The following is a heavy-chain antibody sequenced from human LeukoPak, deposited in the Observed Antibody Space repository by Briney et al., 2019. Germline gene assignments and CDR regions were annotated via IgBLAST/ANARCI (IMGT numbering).Heavy chain of an antibody. V-gene: IGHV3-7*01. Sequence: GGSLRLSCAASGFTFSSYWMSWVRQAPGKGLEWVANIKQDGSEKYYVDSVKGRFTISRDNAENPLYLQMNSLRAEDTAVYYCARSGNYGVNWFDPWGQGTLVTVSS. CDR3: ARSGNYGVNWFDP. CDR2: IKQDGSEK. CDR1: GFTFSSYW. D-gene: IGHD4-11*01. J-gene: IGHJ5*01.